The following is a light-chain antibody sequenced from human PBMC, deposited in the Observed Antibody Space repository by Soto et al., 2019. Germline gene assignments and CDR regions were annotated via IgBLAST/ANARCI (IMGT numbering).Light chain of an antibody. CDR2: DVS. V-gene: IGLV2-11*01. CDR3: CSYAGDDV. Sequence: QSALTQPRSVSGSPGQSVTISCTGTSSDVGGYNYVSWYQQHPGKAPKLMIYDVSKRPSGVPDRFSGSKSGNTASLTISGLQAEDEADYFCCSYAGDDVFGTGTKVTVL. CDR1: SSDVGGYNY. J-gene: IGLJ1*01.